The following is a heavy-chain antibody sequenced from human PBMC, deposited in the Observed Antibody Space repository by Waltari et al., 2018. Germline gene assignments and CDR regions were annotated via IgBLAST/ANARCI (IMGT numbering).Heavy chain of an antibody. CDR2: ISGSGGRT. J-gene: IGHJ6*02. CDR1: GFTFSSYA. CDR3: AKDQVFGVVTTYGMDV. Sequence: EVQLLESGGGLVQPEGSLRLSCTASGFTFSSYAMSCVRQAPGKWLEWVSAISGSGGRTYYADVVKGRFTISRDNSKNTLYLQMNSLRAEDTAVYYCAKDQVFGVVTTYGMDVWGQGTTVTVSS. V-gene: IGHV3-23*01. D-gene: IGHD3-3*01.